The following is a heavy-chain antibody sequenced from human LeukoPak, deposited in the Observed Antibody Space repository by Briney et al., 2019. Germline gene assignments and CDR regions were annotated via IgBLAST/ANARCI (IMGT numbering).Heavy chain of an antibody. J-gene: IGHJ4*02. CDR1: GFTFSSYA. D-gene: IGHD3-22*01. CDR3: ARDADSSGGIDY. Sequence: PGRSLRLSCAASGFTFSSYAMHWVRQAPGKGLEWVAVISYDGSNKYYADSAKGRFTISRDNSKNTLYLQMNSLRAEDTAVYYCARDADSSGGIDYWGQGTLVTVSS. CDR2: ISYDGSNK. V-gene: IGHV3-30*04.